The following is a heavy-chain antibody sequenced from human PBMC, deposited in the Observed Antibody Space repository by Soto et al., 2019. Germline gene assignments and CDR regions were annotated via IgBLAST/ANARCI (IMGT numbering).Heavy chain of an antibody. CDR3: AKDLLGYGSGFDY. D-gene: IGHD3-10*01. V-gene: IGHV3-23*01. Sequence: GGSLRLSCAASGFTFSSYAMSWVRQAPGKGLEWVSAISGSGGSTYYADSVKGRFTISRANSKNTLYLQMNSLRAEDTAVYYCAKDLLGYGSGFDYWGQGTLVTVSS. J-gene: IGHJ4*02. CDR1: GFTFSSYA. CDR2: ISGSGGST.